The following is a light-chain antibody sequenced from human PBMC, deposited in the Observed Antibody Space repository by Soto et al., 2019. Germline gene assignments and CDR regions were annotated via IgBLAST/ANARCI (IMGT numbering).Light chain of an antibody. CDR3: QQSYSTPLT. CDR1: QNMSSY. J-gene: IGKJ4*01. V-gene: IGKV1-39*01. CDR2: AAS. Sequence: DIQMTQSPSSLSASVGDRVTITCRASQNMSSYLNWYQQKPGKAPKLLIYAASSLQSGVPSRFSGSGSGTDFTLTISNLQPEDFATYYCQQSYSTPLTFGGGTKVEIK.